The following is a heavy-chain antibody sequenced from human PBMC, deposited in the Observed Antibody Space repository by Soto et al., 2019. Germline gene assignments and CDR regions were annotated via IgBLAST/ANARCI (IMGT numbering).Heavy chain of an antibody. D-gene: IGHD6-19*01. CDR2: IYYTGST. J-gene: IGHJ4*02. Sequence: WTWLRQPPGKGLEWIGYIYYTGSTNYNPSLKSRVTISVDTSKNQFSLRLTSVTAADTAVYYCARGFSSGMFDYWGQGTLVTVSS. CDR3: ARGFSSGMFDY. V-gene: IGHV4-59*13.